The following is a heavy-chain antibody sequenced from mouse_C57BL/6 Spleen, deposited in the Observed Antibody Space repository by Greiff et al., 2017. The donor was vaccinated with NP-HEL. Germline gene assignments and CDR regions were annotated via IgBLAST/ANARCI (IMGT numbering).Heavy chain of an antibody. J-gene: IGHJ2*01. Sequence: VQLQQPGAELVKPGASVKLSCKASGYTFTSYWMHWVKQRPGQGLEWIGMIHPNSGSTNYNEKFKSKATLTVDKSSSTAYMQLSSLTSEDSAVYYCARYPFTTVVADFDYWGQGTTLTVSS. D-gene: IGHD1-1*01. V-gene: IGHV1-64*01. CDR1: GYTFTSYW. CDR3: ARYPFTTVVADFDY. CDR2: IHPNSGST.